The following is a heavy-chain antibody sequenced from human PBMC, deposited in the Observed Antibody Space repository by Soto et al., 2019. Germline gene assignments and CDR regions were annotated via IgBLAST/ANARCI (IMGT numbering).Heavy chain of an antibody. CDR1: GGSFSGYY. CDR2: INHSGST. V-gene: IGHV4-34*01. Sequence: SETLSLTCAVYGGSFSGYYWSWIRQPPGKGLEWIGEINHSGSTNYNPSLKSRVTISGDTSKNQFSLKLSSVTAADTAVYYCARGMYYYGSGSYYLGYYYYMDVWGKGTTVTVSS. J-gene: IGHJ6*03. CDR3: ARGMYYYGSGSYYLGYYYYMDV. D-gene: IGHD3-10*01.